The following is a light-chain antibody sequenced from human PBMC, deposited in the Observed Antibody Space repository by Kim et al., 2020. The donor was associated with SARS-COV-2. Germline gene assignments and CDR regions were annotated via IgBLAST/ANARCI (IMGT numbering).Light chain of an antibody. V-gene: IGKV3-15*01. CDR3: QQYNNWPPLT. Sequence: SPGERATLSCRASQSVSSNLAWYQQKPGLAPRLLIYGASTRATGVPARFSGSGSGTDFTLTISSLQSEDFAVYYCQQYNNWPPLTFGGGTKVDIK. CDR1: QSVSSN. CDR2: GAS. J-gene: IGKJ4*01.